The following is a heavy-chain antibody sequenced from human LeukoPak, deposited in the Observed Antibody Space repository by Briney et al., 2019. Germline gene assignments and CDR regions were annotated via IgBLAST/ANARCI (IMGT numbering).Heavy chain of an antibody. J-gene: IGHJ5*02. CDR1: GASISSGGYC. Sequence: SQTLSLTCTVSGASISSGGYCWSWIRQHPGKGLEWIGYICYSGITYYNPSLKSRVTISVDMSENQFSLKLSSVTAADTAVYYCANYGAGTYRFDPWGQGTLVTVSS. CDR2: ICYSGIT. CDR3: ANYGAGTYRFDP. D-gene: IGHD3-10*01. V-gene: IGHV4-31*03.